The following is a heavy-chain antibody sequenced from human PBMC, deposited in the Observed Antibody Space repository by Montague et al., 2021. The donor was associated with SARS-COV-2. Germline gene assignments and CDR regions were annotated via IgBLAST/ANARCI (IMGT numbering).Heavy chain of an antibody. CDR2: LYTSGRT. D-gene: IGHD6-19*01. V-gene: IGHV4-4*07. J-gene: IGHJ6*02. CDR3: ARESGYSTGWRYYYGMDV. CDR1: GGSISNYY. Sequence: SETLSLTCTVSGGSISNYYWTWIRQPAGKGLEWIGRLYTSGRTTYNPSLKSRVTMSVDTSKNQFSLNVTSVTAADTAIYFCARESGYSTGWRYYYGMDVWGQGTTVTVS.